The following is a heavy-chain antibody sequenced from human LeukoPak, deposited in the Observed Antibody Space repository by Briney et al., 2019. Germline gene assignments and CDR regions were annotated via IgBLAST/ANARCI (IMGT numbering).Heavy chain of an antibody. D-gene: IGHD6-13*01. CDR1: GFTFSIYS. V-gene: IGHV3-21*01. CDR3: ARDYSSSWYSNLRFDY. Sequence: GGSLRLSCAASGFTFSIYSMNWVRQAPGKGLEWVSSISSSSSYIYYADSVKGRFTISRDNAKNSLYLQMNSLRAEDTAVYYCARDYSSSWYSNLRFDYWGQGTLVTVSS. CDR2: ISSSSSYI. J-gene: IGHJ4*02.